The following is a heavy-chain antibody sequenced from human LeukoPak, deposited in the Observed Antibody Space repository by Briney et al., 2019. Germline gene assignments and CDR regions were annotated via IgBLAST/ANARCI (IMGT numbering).Heavy chain of an antibody. V-gene: IGHV4-30-4*01. J-gene: IGHJ6*02. D-gene: IGHD1-14*01. CDR3: ARAAKTTDTKYYYYYYGMDV. Sequence: SQTLSLTCTVSGDSISSGGYYWSWIRQPPGKGLEWIGYIYYSGSTYYNPSLKSRVTISVDTSKNQFSLRLSSVTAADTAVYYCARAAKTTDTKYYYYYYGMDVWGQGTTVTVSS. CDR1: GDSISSGGYY. CDR2: IYYSGST.